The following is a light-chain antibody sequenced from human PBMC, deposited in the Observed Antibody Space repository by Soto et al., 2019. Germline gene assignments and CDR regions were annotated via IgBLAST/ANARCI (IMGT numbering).Light chain of an antibody. V-gene: IGKV1-5*03. J-gene: IGKJ1*01. CDR3: QQYNSYWT. Sequence: DLQMTQSPSTLSASVGARVTITCLASQSISSWLGWYQQKPGKAPKLLIYKAPSLERGVPSRFSGSGSGTEFTLTISRLQPDDFATYDCQQYNSYWTFGQGTKVESK. CDR1: QSISSW. CDR2: KAP.